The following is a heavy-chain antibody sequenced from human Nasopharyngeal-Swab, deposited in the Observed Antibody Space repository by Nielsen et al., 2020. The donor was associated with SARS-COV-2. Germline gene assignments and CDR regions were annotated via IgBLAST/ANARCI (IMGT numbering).Heavy chain of an antibody. CDR3: AREGGYDPLTDAFDI. Sequence: SETLSLTFTVSGGSISSSSYYWCWIRQPPGKGLEWIGSIYYSGSTYYNPSLKSRVTISVDTSKNQFSLKLSSVTAADTAVYYCAREGGYDPLTDAFDIWGQGTMVTVSS. CDR2: IYYSGST. D-gene: IGHD3-16*01. CDR1: GGSISSSSYY. V-gene: IGHV4-39*07. J-gene: IGHJ3*02.